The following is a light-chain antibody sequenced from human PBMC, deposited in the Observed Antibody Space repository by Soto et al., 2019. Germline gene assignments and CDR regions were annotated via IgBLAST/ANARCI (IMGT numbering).Light chain of an antibody. CDR3: QQRSNWPRT. V-gene: IGKV3-11*01. CDR1: QGVGTY. Sequence: EIVLTQSPATLSLSPGERATLSCMAIQGVGTYLEWYEQKAGQAPRLLIYYASNRATDIPARFSGSGSGTDYTLTISSLEPEDFEVYYCQQRSNWPRTFGQGTKVDIK. CDR2: YAS. J-gene: IGKJ1*01.